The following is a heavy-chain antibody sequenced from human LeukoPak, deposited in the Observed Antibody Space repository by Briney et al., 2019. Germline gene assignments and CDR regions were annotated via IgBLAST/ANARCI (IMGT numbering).Heavy chain of an antibody. D-gene: IGHD4-23*01. V-gene: IGHV3-48*03. CDR1: GFTFSSYE. Sequence: GGSLRLFCAASGFTFSSYEMNWARQAPGKGLEWVSYISSSGSTIYYADSVKGRFTISRDNAKNSLYLQMNSLRAEDTAVYYCARPASLYGGNRGLDYWGQGTLVTVSS. J-gene: IGHJ4*02. CDR3: ARPASLYGGNRGLDY. CDR2: ISSSGSTI.